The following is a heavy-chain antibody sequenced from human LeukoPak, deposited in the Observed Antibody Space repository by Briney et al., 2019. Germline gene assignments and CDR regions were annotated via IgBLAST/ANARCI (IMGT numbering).Heavy chain of an antibody. CDR1: GGSFSGYY. CDR2: IHYSGRI. V-gene: IGHV4-34*01. J-gene: IGHJ5*02. D-gene: IGHD5-24*01. CDR3: SRGTDAYKCGNP. Sequence: SETLSLTCAVYGGSFSGYYWTWIRQPPGKGLEWIGEIHYSGRINYNPSLKSRLTISADTSNNHFSIKIDSVTATDTAVYYCSRGTDAYKCGNPWCQGNLVTVPS.